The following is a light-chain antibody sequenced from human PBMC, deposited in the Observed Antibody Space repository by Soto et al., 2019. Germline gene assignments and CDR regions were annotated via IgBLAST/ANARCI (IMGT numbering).Light chain of an antibody. CDR1: SRHSSYA. Sequence: QSVLTQSPSASASLGASVKLTCTLSSRHSSYAIAWHQQQPEKGPRYLMKLNSDGRHTKGDGIPDRFSGSSSGTERYLTISSLQSEDEADYYCQTWGTGMLVFGGGTKLNVL. V-gene: IGLV4-69*01. CDR3: QTWGTGMLV. CDR2: LNSDGRH. J-gene: IGLJ2*01.